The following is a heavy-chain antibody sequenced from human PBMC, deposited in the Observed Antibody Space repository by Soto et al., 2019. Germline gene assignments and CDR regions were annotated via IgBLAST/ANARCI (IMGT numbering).Heavy chain of an antibody. Sequence: PGGSLRLSCAASGFTFSSYSMNWVRQAPGKGLEWVSSISSSSSYIYYADSVKGRFTISRDNAKNSLYLQMNSLRAEDTAVYYCARGRPRYSSSDDYWGQGTLVTVSS. CDR2: ISSSSSYI. J-gene: IGHJ4*02. CDR1: GFTFSSYS. D-gene: IGHD6-6*01. CDR3: ARGRPRYSSSDDY. V-gene: IGHV3-21*01.